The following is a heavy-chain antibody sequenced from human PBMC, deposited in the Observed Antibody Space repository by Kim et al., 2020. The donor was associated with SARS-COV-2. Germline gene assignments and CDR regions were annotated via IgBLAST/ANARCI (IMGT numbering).Heavy chain of an antibody. CDR2: IIPIFGTA. CDR1: GGTFSSYA. CDR3: ASGRGCGGDCTMPFYYYYGMDV. Sequence: SVKVSCKASGGTFSSYAISWVRQAPGQGLEWMGGIIPIFGTANYAQKFQGRVTITADESTSTAYMELSSLRSEDTAVYYCASGRGCGGDCTMPFYYYYGMDVWDQGTTVTVSS. V-gene: IGHV1-69*13. D-gene: IGHD2-21*02. J-gene: IGHJ6*02.